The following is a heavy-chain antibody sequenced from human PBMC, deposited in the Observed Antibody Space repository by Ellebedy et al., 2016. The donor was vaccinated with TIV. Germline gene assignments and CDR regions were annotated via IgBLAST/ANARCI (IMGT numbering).Heavy chain of an antibody. CDR1: GFTFSSYA. D-gene: IGHD1-26*01. V-gene: IGHV3-23*01. CDR3: AGGLGATAEY. J-gene: IGHJ4*02. Sequence: GESLKISXAASGFTFSSYAMSWVRQAPGKGLEWVSAISGSGGSTYYADSVKGRFTISRDNAKNSLYLQMNSLRAEDTAVYYCAGGLGATAEYWGQGTLVTVSS. CDR2: ISGSGGST.